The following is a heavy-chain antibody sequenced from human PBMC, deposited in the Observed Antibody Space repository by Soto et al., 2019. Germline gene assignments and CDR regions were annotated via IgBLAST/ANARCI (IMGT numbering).Heavy chain of an antibody. CDR2: INHSGST. D-gene: IGHD2-2*01. CDR1: GGSFSGYY. CDR3: ARGGEVVVVPAAMIAWFDP. V-gene: IGHV4-34*01. Sequence: PSETLSLTCAVYGGSFSGYYWSWIRQPPGKGLEWIGEINHSGSTNYNPSLKSRVTISVDTSKNQFSLKLSSVTAADTAVYYCARGGEVVVVPAAMIAWFDPWGQGTLVTVSS. J-gene: IGHJ5*02.